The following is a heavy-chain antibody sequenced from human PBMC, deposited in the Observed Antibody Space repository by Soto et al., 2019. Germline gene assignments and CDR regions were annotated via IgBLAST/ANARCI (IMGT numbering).Heavy chain of an antibody. CDR3: ARDHSSGWYGPYYYYGMDV. CDR1: GYTFTSYD. Sequence: QVQLVQSGAEVKKPGASVKVSCKASGYTFTSYDINWVRQATGQGLEWMGWMNPNSGNTGYAQKFQGRGTMTRNTSISTAYMELSSLRSEDTAVYYCARDHSSGWYGPYYYYGMDVWGQGTTVTVYS. V-gene: IGHV1-8*01. CDR2: MNPNSGNT. D-gene: IGHD6-19*01. J-gene: IGHJ6*02.